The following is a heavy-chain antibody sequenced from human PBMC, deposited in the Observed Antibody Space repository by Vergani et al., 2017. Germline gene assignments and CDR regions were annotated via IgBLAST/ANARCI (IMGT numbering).Heavy chain of an antibody. CDR3: ATDSSGIAAAVYYYYYMDV. Sequence: QVQLAQSGAEVKKPGSSVKVSCKASGGTFSSYAISWVRQAPGQGLEWMGGIIPIFGTANYAQKFQGRVTITADESTSTAYMELSSLRSEDTAVYYCATDSSGIAAAVYYYYYMDVWGKGTTVTVSS. CDR2: IIPIFGTA. D-gene: IGHD6-13*01. J-gene: IGHJ6*03. CDR1: GGTFSSYA. V-gene: IGHV1-69*01.